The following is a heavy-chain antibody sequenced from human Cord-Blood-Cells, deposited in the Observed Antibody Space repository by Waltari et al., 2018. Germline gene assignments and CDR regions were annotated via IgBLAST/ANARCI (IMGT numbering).Heavy chain of an antibody. CDR3: ATPPPRGRERVAFDI. CDR2: IYYSGST. CDR1: GGPVGSRRYS. V-gene: IGHV4-39*05. J-gene: IGHJ3*02. D-gene: IGHD1-26*01. Sequence: QLPLQASGPGLLKPSEAPSLTCPVSGGPVGSRRYSWCWIRPPPGKGLEWIGSIYYSGSTYYNPSLKSRVTISVDTSKNQFSLKLSSVTAADTAVYYCATPPPRGRERVAFDIWGQGTMVTVSS.